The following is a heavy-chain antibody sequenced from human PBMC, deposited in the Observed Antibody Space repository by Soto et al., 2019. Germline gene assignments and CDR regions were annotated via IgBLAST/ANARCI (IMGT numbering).Heavy chain of an antibody. Sequence: GGSLRLSCAASGFTFSNAWMSWVRQAPGKGLEWVGRIKSKTDGGTTDYAAPVKGRFTISRDDSKNTLYLQMNSLKTEDTAVYYCTTTYYDDSSGYYYSGYWGQGTLVTVSS. D-gene: IGHD3-22*01. CDR2: IKSKTDGGTT. CDR3: TTTYYDDSSGYYYSGY. V-gene: IGHV3-15*01. CDR1: GFTFSNAW. J-gene: IGHJ4*02.